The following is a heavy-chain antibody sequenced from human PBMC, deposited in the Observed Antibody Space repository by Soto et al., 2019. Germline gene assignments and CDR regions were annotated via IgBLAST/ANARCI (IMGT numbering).Heavy chain of an antibody. CDR3: ARTTYSSSWYYFDY. V-gene: IGHV1-2*04. CDR1: GYTFTGYY. Sequence: GASVKVSCKASGYTFTGYYMHWVRQAPGQGLEWMGWINPNSSGTNYAQKFQGWVTMTRDTSISTAYMELSRLRSDDTAVYYCARTTYSSSWYYFDYWGQGTLVTVSS. D-gene: IGHD6-13*01. CDR2: INPNSSGT. J-gene: IGHJ4*02.